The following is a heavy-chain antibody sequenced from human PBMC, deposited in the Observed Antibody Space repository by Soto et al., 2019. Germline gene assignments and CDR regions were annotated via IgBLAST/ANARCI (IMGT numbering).Heavy chain of an antibody. D-gene: IGHD6-19*01. Sequence: SETLSLTCTVAGGSISSSSYYWGWIRQPPGKGLEWIGSIYYSGSTYYNPSLKSRVTISVDTSKNQFSLKLSSVTAADTAVYYCARWGRSVASLDYWGQGTLVTVSS. CDR3: ARWGRSVASLDY. V-gene: IGHV4-39*01. CDR2: IYYSGST. J-gene: IGHJ4*02. CDR1: GGSISSSSYY.